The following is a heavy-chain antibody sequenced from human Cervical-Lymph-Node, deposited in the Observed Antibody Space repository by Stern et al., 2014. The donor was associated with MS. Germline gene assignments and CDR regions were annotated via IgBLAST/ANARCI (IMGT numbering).Heavy chain of an antibody. CDR1: GYTFSNYY. CDR2: INPSGGST. V-gene: IGHV1-46*03. CDR3: ARSRFCSGGNCFSDWFDP. J-gene: IGHJ5*02. D-gene: IGHD2-15*01. Sequence: VQLVESGAEVKKPGASVKVSCKASGYTFSNYYMHWVRQAPGQGLEWMGMINPSGGSTNYAQKFQGRVTMTSDTSTSTVYMELTSLRSDDTAVYYCARSRFCSGGNCFSDWFDPWGQGTLVTVSS.